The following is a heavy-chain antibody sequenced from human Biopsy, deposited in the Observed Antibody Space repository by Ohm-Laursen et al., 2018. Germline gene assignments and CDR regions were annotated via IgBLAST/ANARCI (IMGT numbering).Heavy chain of an antibody. D-gene: IGHD3-22*01. V-gene: IGHV4-4*07. CDR2: IYTSGSS. Sequence: GTLSLTCTVSGGSLSSYYWSWIRQPAGKGLEWIGRIYTSGSSNKNPSLMSRVTMSVDTSKNQFSLKVRSVTAADTAVYYCVRGVDYYDPYHYYALDVWGQGTTVTVSS. J-gene: IGHJ6*02. CDR3: VRGVDYYDPYHYYALDV. CDR1: GGSLSSYY.